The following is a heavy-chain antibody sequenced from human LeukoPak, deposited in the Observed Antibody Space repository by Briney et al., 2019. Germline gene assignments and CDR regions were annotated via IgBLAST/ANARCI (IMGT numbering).Heavy chain of an antibody. Sequence: SQTLSLTCTVSGGSISSGDYYWSWIRQPPGKGLEWIGYIYYSGSTYYNPSLKSRVTISVDTSKNQFSLKLRSVTAADTAVYYCAREQWRTVGANNYYYYGMDVWGQGTTVTVSS. D-gene: IGHD1-26*01. CDR1: GGSISSGDYY. V-gene: IGHV4-30-4*01. CDR3: AREQWRTVGANNYYYYGMDV. J-gene: IGHJ6*02. CDR2: IYYSGST.